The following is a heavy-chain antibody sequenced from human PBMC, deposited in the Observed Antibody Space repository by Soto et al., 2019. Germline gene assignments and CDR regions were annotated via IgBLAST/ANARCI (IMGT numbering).Heavy chain of an antibody. Sequence: GGSLRLSCAASGFTFSNFAMSWVRHAPGKGLEWVSEITGSTGTTYYADSVKGRFIISRDNPKNTLYLQMSSRRAEDTAVYYCVKALYYYDSSGYRNYYYYGMDVWGQGTTVTVSS. CDR2: ITGSTGTT. V-gene: IGHV3-23*01. J-gene: IGHJ6*02. CDR3: VKALYYYDSSGYRNYYYYGMDV. D-gene: IGHD3-22*01. CDR1: GFTFSNFA.